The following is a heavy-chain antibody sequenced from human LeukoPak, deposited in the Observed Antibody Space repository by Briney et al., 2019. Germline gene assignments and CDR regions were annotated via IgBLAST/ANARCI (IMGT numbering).Heavy chain of an antibody. V-gene: IGHV3-30*04. CDR2: TSPIGSDQ. CDR3: ARTSCCGACYPGPWYLYL. J-gene: IGHJ2*01. CDR1: GFSFAISA. Sequence: GGSLRLSCAASGFSFAISAMHWVRQAPGKGLEWVAVTSPIGSDQYYADSVRGRFIISRDNSNRILYLQMNSLTVEDTAVYYCARTSCCGACYPGPWYLYLCALPTLVT. D-gene: IGHD2-21*02.